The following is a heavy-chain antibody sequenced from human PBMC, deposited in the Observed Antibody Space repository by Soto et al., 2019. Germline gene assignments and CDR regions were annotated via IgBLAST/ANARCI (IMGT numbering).Heavy chain of an antibody. CDR1: GGSLSSNSFY. CDR2: LSSSASA. Sequence: QLQLQESGPGLVKPSETLSIPCTVSGGSLSSNSFYWCWIRQSPGNGLEWIGSLSSSASAYYTPSLHIANTIDADPAKNQFSLRLTSVAAADTAVYDCARHSKWNLLSAHVHYWGQGTLITFSS. CDR3: ARHSKWNLLSAHVHY. D-gene: IGHD1-1*01. V-gene: IGHV4-39*01. J-gene: IGHJ4*02.